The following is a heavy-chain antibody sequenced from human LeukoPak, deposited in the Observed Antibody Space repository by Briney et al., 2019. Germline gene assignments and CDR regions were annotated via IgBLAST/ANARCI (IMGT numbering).Heavy chain of an antibody. D-gene: IGHD5-12*01. CDR3: TTEGRGYSGYYYYYMDV. Sequence: GGSLRLSCAASGFTFSNAWMSWVRQAPGKGLEWVGRIKSKTDGGTTDYAAPVKGRFTISRDDSKNTLYLQMNSLKTEDTAVYYCTTEGRGYSGYYYYYMDVWGKGTTVTVSS. CDR1: GFTFSNAW. J-gene: IGHJ6*03. CDR2: IKSKTDGGTT. V-gene: IGHV3-15*01.